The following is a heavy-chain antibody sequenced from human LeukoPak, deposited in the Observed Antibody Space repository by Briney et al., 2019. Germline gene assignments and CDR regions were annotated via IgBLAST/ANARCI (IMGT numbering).Heavy chain of an antibody. CDR3: ARGRSLGYSSSWYDY. D-gene: IGHD6-13*01. CDR1: GFTTLSSYR. V-gene: IGHV3-33*08. J-gene: IGHJ4*02. Sequence: PGGSLRLSWVASGFTTLSSYRMNWVRPAPGKGLQWVAVIWYDGSNKYYADSVKGRFTISRDNSKNTLYVQMNSLRAEDTAVYYCARGRSLGYSSSWYDYWGQGTLVTVSA. CDR2: IWYDGSNK.